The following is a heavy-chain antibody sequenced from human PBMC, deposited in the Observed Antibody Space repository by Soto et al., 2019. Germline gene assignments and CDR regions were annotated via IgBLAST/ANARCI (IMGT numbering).Heavy chain of an antibody. J-gene: IGHJ4*02. V-gene: IGHV5-51*03. D-gene: IGHD2-2*01. Sequence: EVQLVLSGAEVKKPGESLKISCKGSGYSFTSYWIGWVRQMPGKGLEWMGIIYPGDSDTRYSPSFQGQVTISADKSISTAYLQWSSRKASDTAMYYCARLGGYCSSTKCYGGGDYGGQGTQVTVSS. CDR2: IYPGDSDT. CDR3: ARLGGYCSSTKCYGGGDY. CDR1: GYSFTSYW.